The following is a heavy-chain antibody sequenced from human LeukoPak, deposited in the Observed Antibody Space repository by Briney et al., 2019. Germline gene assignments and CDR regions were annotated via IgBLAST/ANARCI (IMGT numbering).Heavy chain of an antibody. CDR3: ARAQYSSSFVNWFDP. Sequence: SVKVSCKASGYTFTSYYMHWVRQAPGQGLEWMGGIIPIFGTANYAQKFQGRVTITTDESTSTAYMELSSLRSEDTAVYYCARAQYSSSFVNWFDPWGQGTLVTVSS. CDR2: IIPIFGTA. J-gene: IGHJ5*02. V-gene: IGHV1-69*05. D-gene: IGHD6-6*01. CDR1: GYTFTSYY.